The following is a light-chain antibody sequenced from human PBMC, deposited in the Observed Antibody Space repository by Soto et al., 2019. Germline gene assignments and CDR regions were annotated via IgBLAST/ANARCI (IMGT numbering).Light chain of an antibody. CDR2: WAS. J-gene: IGKJ1*01. Sequence: DFVMTQSPDSVAVSLGERATITCKSSQTLLYTSNNKNYLAWYQQKPGQSPKLLIYWASTRESGVPDRFSGSGSGTDFTLSISGLQAEDVAVYFCQQYYFSPPTFGQGTKVDIK. CDR3: QQYYFSPPT. V-gene: IGKV4-1*01. CDR1: QTLLYTSNNKNY.